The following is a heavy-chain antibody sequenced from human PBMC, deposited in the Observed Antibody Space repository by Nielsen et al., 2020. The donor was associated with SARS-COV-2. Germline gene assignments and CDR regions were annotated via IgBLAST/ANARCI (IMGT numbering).Heavy chain of an antibody. CDR2: ISYTGDS. J-gene: IGHJ4*02. CDR1: GVSINKGY. V-gene: IGHV4-59*01. Sequence: SETLSLTCIVSGVSINKGYCNWIRQSPGKGLEWIASISYTGDSDYNPSLRSRVTISIDTSKNQFSLIMTSLTTADTAVYYCSTGDLRTAPDWWGQGTLVTVSS. D-gene: IGHD3/OR15-3a*01. CDR3: STGDLRTAPDW.